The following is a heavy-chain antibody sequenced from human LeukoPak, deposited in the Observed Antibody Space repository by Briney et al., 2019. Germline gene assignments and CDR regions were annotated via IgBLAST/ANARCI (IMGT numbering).Heavy chain of an antibody. J-gene: IGHJ3*02. CDR2: ISGSGGST. Sequence: GGSLRLSCAASGFTFSSYWMSWVRQAPGKGLEWVSAISGSGGSTYYADSVKGRFTISRDNSKNTLYLQMNSLRAEDTAVYYCAKVLPSRDGYNDAFDIWGQGTMVTVSS. V-gene: IGHV3-23*01. D-gene: IGHD5-24*01. CDR1: GFTFSSYW. CDR3: AKVLPSRDGYNDAFDI.